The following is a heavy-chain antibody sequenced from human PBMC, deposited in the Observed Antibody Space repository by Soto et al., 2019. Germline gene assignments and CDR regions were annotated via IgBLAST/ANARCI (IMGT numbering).Heavy chain of an antibody. CDR2: INPSGST. V-gene: IGHV4-34*01. J-gene: IGHJ4*02. CDR3: ARGGRYFDWARAYYFDY. D-gene: IGHD3-9*01. CDR1: GGSFSGYY. Sequence: QVQLQQWGAGLLKPSENLSLTCAVYGGSFSGYYWSWIRQPPGKGLEWMEEINPSGSTNYNPSLKSLVTIPVDTSTNRFTLKLSSVTAAVTVVYYCARGGRYFDWARAYYFDYWGQGTLVTVSS.